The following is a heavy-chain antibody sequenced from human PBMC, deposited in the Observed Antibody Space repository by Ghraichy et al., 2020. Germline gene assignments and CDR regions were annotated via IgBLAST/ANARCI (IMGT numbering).Heavy chain of an antibody. D-gene: IGHD6-6*01. V-gene: IGHV1-8*03. CDR2: MNPNSGDT. CDR1: GYTFTNYD. J-gene: IGHJ4*02. Sequence: ASVKVSCRASGYTFTNYDINWVRQATGQGLEWMGYMNPNSGDTVYAPKFQGRVTAISDTSISTAYMELTSLRSDDTAVYYCARATGIAARGRYYFDYWGQGTVITVSS. CDR3: ARATGIAARGRYYFDY.